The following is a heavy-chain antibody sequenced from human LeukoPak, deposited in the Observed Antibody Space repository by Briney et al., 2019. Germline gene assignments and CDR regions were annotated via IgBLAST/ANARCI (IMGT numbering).Heavy chain of an antibody. CDR1: GGSISSGSYY. CDR2: IYTSGST. V-gene: IGHV4-61*02. D-gene: IGHD5-18*01. J-gene: IGHJ4*02. Sequence: SQTLSLTCTVSGGSISSGSYYWSWIRQPAGKGLEWIGRIYTSGSTNYNPSLKSRVTISVDTSKNQFSLKLSSVTAADTAVYYCARYTGYSYGYRYFDYWGQGTLVTVSS. CDR3: ARYTGYSYGYRYFDY.